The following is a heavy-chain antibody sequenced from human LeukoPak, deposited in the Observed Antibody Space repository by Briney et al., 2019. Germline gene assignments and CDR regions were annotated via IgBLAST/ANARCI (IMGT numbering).Heavy chain of an antibody. CDR1: GYTFTSYG. CDR3: ARDLRIAAAVILAY. V-gene: IGHV1-18*01. Sequence: ASVKVSCKASGYTFTSYGISWVRQAPGQGLEWMGWICAYNGNTNYAQKLQGRVTMTTDTSTSTAYMKLRSLRSDDTAVYYCARDLRIAAAVILAYWGQGTLGTVSS. J-gene: IGHJ4*02. CDR2: ICAYNGNT. D-gene: IGHD6-13*01.